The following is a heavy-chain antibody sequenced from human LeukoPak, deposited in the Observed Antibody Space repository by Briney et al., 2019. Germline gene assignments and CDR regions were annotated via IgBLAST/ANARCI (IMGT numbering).Heavy chain of an antibody. V-gene: IGHV4-39*07. D-gene: IGHD2-15*01. CDR2: IYYTGTT. Sequence: SETLSLTCYVSGGSIGRSSYYWGRIRQPPGKGLEWIGNIYYTGTTNYNPSLKSRVTISVDTSKSQFSLKLSSVTAADTAVYYCARVAAKTVDYWGQGTLVTVSS. CDR3: ARVAAKTVDY. J-gene: IGHJ4*02. CDR1: GGSIGRSSYY.